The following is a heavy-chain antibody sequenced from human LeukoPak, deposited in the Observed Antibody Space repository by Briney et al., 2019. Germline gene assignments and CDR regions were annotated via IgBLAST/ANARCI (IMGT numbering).Heavy chain of an antibody. D-gene: IGHD3-10*01. CDR3: ARGGYYGSGSPNWFDP. Sequence: SETLSLTCTVSGYSISSGYYWGWIRPPPGKGLEWIGRIYTSGSTNYNPSLKSRVTISVDTSKNQFSLKLSSVTAADTAVYYCARGGYYGSGSPNWFDPWGQGTLVTVSS. V-gene: IGHV4-38-2*02. J-gene: IGHJ5*02. CDR2: IYTSGST. CDR1: GYSISSGYY.